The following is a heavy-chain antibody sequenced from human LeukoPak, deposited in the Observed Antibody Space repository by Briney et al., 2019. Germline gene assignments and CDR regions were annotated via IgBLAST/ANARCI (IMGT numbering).Heavy chain of an antibody. CDR3: ARQVAGTLFYFDY. CDR1: GYSFTGYY. V-gene: IGHV1-2*06. Sequence: ASVTVSCKASGYSFTGYYLPWVRQAPGQGLEWMGRINPISGGTIYAQKFQGRVTMTRDTSISTVYMELSRLKSDDTAVFYCARQVAGTLFYFDYWGQGALVTVSS. CDR2: INPISGGT. J-gene: IGHJ4*02. D-gene: IGHD6-19*01.